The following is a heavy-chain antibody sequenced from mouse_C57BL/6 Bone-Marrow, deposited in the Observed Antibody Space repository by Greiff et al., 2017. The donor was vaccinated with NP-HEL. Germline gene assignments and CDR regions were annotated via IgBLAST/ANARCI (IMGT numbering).Heavy chain of an antibody. CDR3: ARGYYYGSSY. CDR1: GYAFTNYL. J-gene: IGHJ2*01. CDR2: INPGSGGT. D-gene: IGHD1-1*01. Sequence: QVQLKESGAELVRPGTSVKVSCKASGYAFTNYLIEWVKQRPGQGLEWIGVINPGSGGTNYNEKFKGKATLTADKSSSTAYMQLSSLTSEDSAVYFCARGYYYGSSYWGQGTTLTVSS. V-gene: IGHV1-54*01.